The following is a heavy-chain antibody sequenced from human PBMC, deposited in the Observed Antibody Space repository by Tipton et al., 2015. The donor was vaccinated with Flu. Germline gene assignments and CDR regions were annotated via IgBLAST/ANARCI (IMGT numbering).Heavy chain of an antibody. CDR3: ARYGTYDGSRYFQH. Sequence: LRLSCVVHGGSFSGYYWSWIRRSPGKRLEWIGEIDHSGTTNYSPSLKSRVTISRDTPKIQFSLNMGSVTAADTAVYYCARYGTYDGSRYFQHWGQGTLVTVSS. J-gene: IGHJ1*01. V-gene: IGHV4-34*01. CDR2: IDHSGTT. CDR1: GGSFSGYY. D-gene: IGHD1-26*01.